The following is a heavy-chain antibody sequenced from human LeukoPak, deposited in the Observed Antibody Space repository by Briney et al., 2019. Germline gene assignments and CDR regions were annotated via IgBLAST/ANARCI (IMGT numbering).Heavy chain of an antibody. Sequence: PSETLSLTCTVSGGSISSGSYYWSWIQQPAGKGLEWIGRIYTSGSTNYNPSLKSRVTISVDTSKNQFSLKLSSVTAADTAVYYCARDAIVGATYFDYWGQGTLVTVSS. CDR2: IYTSGST. J-gene: IGHJ4*02. D-gene: IGHD1-26*01. V-gene: IGHV4-61*02. CDR3: ARDAIVGATYFDY. CDR1: GGSISSGSYY.